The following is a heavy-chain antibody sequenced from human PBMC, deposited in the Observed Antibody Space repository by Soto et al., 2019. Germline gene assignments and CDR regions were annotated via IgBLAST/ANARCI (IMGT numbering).Heavy chain of an antibody. Sequence: QMQLVQSGPEVKKPGTSVKVSCKASGFTFTSSAVQWVRQARGQRLEWIGWIVVGSGNTNYAQKFQERVTITRDMSTSKAYMELSSLRSEDTAVYYCAAIQLGYCSGGSCYPGDYWGQGTLVTVSS. J-gene: IGHJ4*02. V-gene: IGHV1-58*01. D-gene: IGHD2-15*01. CDR1: GFTFTSSA. CDR2: IVVGSGNT. CDR3: AAIQLGYCSGGSCYPGDY.